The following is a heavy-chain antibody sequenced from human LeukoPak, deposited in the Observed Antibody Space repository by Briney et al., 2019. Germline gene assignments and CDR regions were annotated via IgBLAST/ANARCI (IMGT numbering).Heavy chain of an antibody. V-gene: IGHV6-1*01. D-gene: IGHD3-3*01. CDR1: GYSVFRNSSD. Sequence: SQALSLTCLITGYSVFRNSSDWHWITQSPSRAVECLRRTYYWSKWIHDYAVYVQIRITINQVKSKNQSSIQLNSVTAEDTAVYYSTRFKSNTKWFDPWGQGALVAVSS. J-gene: IGHJ5*02. CDR2: TYYWSKWIH. CDR3: TRFKSNTKWFDP.